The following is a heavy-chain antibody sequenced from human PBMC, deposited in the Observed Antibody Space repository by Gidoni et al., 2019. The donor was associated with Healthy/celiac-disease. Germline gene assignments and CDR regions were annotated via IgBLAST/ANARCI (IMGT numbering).Heavy chain of an antibody. CDR2: ISSSSSYI. V-gene: IGHV3-21*01. Sequence: EVQLVESGGGLVKPGGSLRLSCAASGFTFSSYSMNWVRQAPGKGLEWVSSISSSSSYIYYADAVKGRFTISRDNAKNSLYLQMNSLRAEDTAVYYCARDSYSSSSFDYWGQGTLVTVSS. CDR1: GFTFSSYS. CDR3: ARDSYSSSSFDY. D-gene: IGHD6-6*01. J-gene: IGHJ4*02.